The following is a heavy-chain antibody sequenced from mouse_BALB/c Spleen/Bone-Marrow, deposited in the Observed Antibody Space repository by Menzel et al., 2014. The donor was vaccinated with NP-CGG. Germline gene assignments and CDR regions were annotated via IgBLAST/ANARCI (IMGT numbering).Heavy chain of an antibody. Sequence: QVQLKQSGPELVRPGVSVKISCKGSGYKFTDYAMHWVKQSHAKSLEWIGLISTYSGNTHYNQKFKGKATMTVDKSSSTAYMELARLTSEDSAIYYCARNFYGSAYLDFWGQGSTLTVSS. CDR2: ISTYSGNT. J-gene: IGHJ2*01. D-gene: IGHD1-1*01. V-gene: IGHV1-67*01. CDR3: ARNFYGSAYLDF. CDR1: GYKFTDYA.